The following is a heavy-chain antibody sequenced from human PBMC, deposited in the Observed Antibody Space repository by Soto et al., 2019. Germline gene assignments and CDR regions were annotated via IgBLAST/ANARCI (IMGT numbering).Heavy chain of an antibody. Sequence: PGGSLRLSCAASGFTFSTYTMSWVRRAPGKGLEWVSAISGSGASPSYADSVQGRFTISRDNPKRTLYLQMNNLRVEDTAVYYCAKARCSTTNCYVPDYWGQGTLVTVSS. D-gene: IGHD2-2*01. CDR3: AKARCSTTNCYVPDY. CDR1: GFTFSTYT. J-gene: IGHJ4*02. V-gene: IGHV3-23*01. CDR2: ISGSGASP.